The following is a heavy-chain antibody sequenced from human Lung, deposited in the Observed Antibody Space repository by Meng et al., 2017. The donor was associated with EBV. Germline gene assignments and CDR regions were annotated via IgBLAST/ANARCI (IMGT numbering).Heavy chain of an antibody. CDR1: GFTFSASA. CDR2: IRSKANNYAT. Sequence: GGSRGGLVPPGASLKLSCAASGFTFSASAMHWVRQASGKGLEWVGRIRSKANNYATAFGASVEGRFTISRDDSNNTAYLQMNSLKTEDTAVYYCTSRSFWGQGILVTVSS. J-gene: IGHJ4*02. CDR3: TSRSF. V-gene: IGHV3-73*02.